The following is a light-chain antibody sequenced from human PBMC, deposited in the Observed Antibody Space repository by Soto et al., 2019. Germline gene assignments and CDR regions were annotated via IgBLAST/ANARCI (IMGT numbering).Light chain of an antibody. CDR1: QSVSSY. V-gene: IGKV3-11*01. CDR3: QQRSNWPLP. Sequence: EIVLTQSPSTLSLSPGERATLSCRASQSVSSYLAWYQQKPGQAPRLLIYDASNRATGIPARFSGSGSGTDFTLTISSLEPDDFAVSYCQQRSNWPLPFGHGTKVDIK. J-gene: IGKJ3*01. CDR2: DAS.